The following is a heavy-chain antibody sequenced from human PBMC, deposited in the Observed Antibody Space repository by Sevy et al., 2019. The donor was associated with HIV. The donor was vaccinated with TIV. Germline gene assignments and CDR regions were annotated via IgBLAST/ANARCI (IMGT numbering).Heavy chain of an antibody. CDR3: AREPYFFDKSGYYCDY. D-gene: IGHD3-22*01. CDR2: VYHTGST. J-gene: IGHJ4*02. Sequence: SETLSLTCAVSGVSVSSDTYYWSWIRQPPGKGLEWIGYVYHTGSTNYSPSFKSRVTISVDTSKNQFSLRLFSVAAADTAVYYCAREPYFFDKSGYYCDYRGQGALVTVSS. CDR1: GVSVSSDTYY. V-gene: IGHV4-61*01.